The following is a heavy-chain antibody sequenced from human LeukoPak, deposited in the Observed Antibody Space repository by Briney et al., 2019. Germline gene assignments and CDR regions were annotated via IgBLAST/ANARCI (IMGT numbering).Heavy chain of an antibody. J-gene: IGHJ4*02. V-gene: IGHV1-2*02. CDR3: ARASYRGSYQYYFDY. CDR2: INPNSGGT. Sequence: GASVKVSCKASGYTFTGYYMHSVRQAPGQGLEWMGWINPNSGGTNYAQKLHGRVTMTRDTSISTAYMELSGLRSDDTAVYYCARASYRGSYQYYFDYWGQGTLVTVSS. D-gene: IGHD1-26*01. CDR1: GYTFTGYY.